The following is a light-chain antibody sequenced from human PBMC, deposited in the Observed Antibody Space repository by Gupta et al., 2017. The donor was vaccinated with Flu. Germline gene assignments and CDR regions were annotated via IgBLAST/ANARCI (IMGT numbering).Light chain of an antibody. CDR1: ILRTYY. J-gene: IGLJ2*01. CDR3: NSRDSSVNHL. V-gene: IGLV3-19*01. Sequence: SSELTQDPAVSVALGQTVRITCQGDILRTYYVSWYQQKPRQAPILVIYGKNNRPSGIPDRFSASSSGNTASLTITGTQAEDEADYYCNSRDSSVNHLFGGGTKLTVL. CDR2: GKN.